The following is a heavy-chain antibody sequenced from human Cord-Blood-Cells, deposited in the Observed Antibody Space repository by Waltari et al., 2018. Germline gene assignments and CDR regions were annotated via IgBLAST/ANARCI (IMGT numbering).Heavy chain of an antibody. Sequence: QVQLQQWGAGLLKPSETLSLTCAVYGGSLSGYYWSWIRQRPGKGLEWIGEINHSGSTNYNPSLKSRVTISVDTSKNQFSLRLSSVTAADTAVYYCARGTGTTTYPGYWGQGTLVTVSS. CDR2: INHSGST. D-gene: IGHD1-7*01. J-gene: IGHJ4*02. V-gene: IGHV4-34*01. CDR3: ARGTGTTTYPGY. CDR1: GGSLSGYY.